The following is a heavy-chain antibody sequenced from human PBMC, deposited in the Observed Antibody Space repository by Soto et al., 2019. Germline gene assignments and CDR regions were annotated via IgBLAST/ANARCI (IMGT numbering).Heavy chain of an antibody. CDR1: GYTFTGYY. CDR2: INPNSGGT. D-gene: IGHD1-20*01. CDR3: ARVSIRCNWNRYGMDV. V-gene: IGHV1-2*04. J-gene: IGHJ6*02. Sequence: GASVKVSCKASGYTFTGYYMHWVRQAPGQGLEWMGWINPNSGGTNYAQKFQGWVTMTRDTSISTAYMELSRLRSDDTAVYYCARVSIRCNWNRYGMDVWGQGTTVTVSS.